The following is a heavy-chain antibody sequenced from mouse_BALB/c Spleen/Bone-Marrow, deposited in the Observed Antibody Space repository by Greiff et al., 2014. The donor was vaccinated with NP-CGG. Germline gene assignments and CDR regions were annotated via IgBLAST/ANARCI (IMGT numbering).Heavy chain of an antibody. V-gene: IGHV1S29*02. CDR3: AGKAYSDYDYALDF. CDR2: IYPYNGVT. J-gene: IGHJ4*01. D-gene: IGHD2-4*01. Sequence: EVQVVESGPGLVKPGASVKISCKASGYTFTDYKMHWVKLRHGKSLEWIGYIYPYNGVTGYNQKFKSKATLTVDNSSSTAYMELRSLTSEDSAVYYCAGKAYSDYDYALDFWGQGTSVTVSS. CDR1: GYTFTDYK.